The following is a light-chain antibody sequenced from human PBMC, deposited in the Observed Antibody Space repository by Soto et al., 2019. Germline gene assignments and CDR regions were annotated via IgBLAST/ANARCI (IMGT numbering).Light chain of an antibody. CDR3: QQRSNGPAYT. J-gene: IGKJ2*01. V-gene: IGKV3-11*01. Sequence: EIVLTQSPATLSLSPGERATLSCRASQSVSSYLAWYQQNPGQAPRLLIYDSSNRATGILARFSGSGSGTDFTLTISSLEPEDFAVYYCQQRSNGPAYTFGQGTKLEIK. CDR1: QSVSSY. CDR2: DSS.